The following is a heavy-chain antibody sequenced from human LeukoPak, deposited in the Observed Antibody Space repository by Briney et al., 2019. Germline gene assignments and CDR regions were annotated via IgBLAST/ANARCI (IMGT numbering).Heavy chain of an antibody. Sequence: PGGSLRLSCEASGFIFSGSAIHWVRQASGKGLKWVGRIKSKAEAYATAYAASLKGRFTISRDDSKNTAYLQINSLRTEDTAVYYCTRLSGDNHFAYWGQGTLVTVSS. CDR1: GFIFSGSA. CDR2: IKSKAEAYAT. V-gene: IGHV3-73*01. D-gene: IGHD1-1*01. J-gene: IGHJ4*02. CDR3: TRLSGDNHFAY.